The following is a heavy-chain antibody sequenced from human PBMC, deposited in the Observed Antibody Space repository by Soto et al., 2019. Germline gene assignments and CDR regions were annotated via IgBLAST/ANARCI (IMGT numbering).Heavy chain of an antibody. CDR1: GVTFRSYA. CDR2: IIPIFGTA. CDR3: ASGMVVVVAATPGFDY. Sequence: QEQLVQSGAEVKKPGSSVKVSCKASGVTFRSYAISWVRQAPGQGLAWMGGIIPIFGTANYAQKFQGRVAITADESTSTAYMELRSLRSEDTAVYYCASGMVVVVAATPGFDYWGQGTLVTVSS. J-gene: IGHJ4*02. V-gene: IGHV1-69*01. D-gene: IGHD2-15*01.